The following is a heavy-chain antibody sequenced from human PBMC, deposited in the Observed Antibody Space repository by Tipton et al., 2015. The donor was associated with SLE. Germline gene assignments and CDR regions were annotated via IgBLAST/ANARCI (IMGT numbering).Heavy chain of an antibody. CDR1: GGTFSSYA. J-gene: IGHJ6*03. CDR2: IHPSGGSA. V-gene: IGHV1-46*01. Sequence: QSGAEVKKPGSSVKVSCKASGGTFSSYAISWVRQAPGQGLEWMGIIHPSGGSASYAQEIQGRVTMTRDTSTSTVYMELSSLRSEDTAVYYCARGDYYYYYMDVWGKGTTVTVSS. CDR3: ARGDYYYYYMDV.